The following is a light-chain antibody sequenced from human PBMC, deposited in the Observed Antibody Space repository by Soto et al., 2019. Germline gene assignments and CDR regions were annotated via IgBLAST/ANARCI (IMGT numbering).Light chain of an antibody. CDR1: QSISSW. CDR2: KAS. V-gene: IGKV1-5*03. Sequence: DIQMTQSPSSLSASVGDRVTITCQASQSISSWLAWYQQKPGKAPKLLIYKASSLESGVPSRFSGSGSETEFTLTISRLQPDDFATYFCHSRAFGQGTRLEIK. J-gene: IGKJ5*01. CDR3: HSRA.